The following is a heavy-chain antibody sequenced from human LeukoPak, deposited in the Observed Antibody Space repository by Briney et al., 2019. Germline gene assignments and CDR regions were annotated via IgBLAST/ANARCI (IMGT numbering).Heavy chain of an antibody. CDR2: INHRGST. CDR3: ARWTLWFGELSISGYYYYYGMDV. CDR1: GGSFSGYY. Sequence: SSETLSLTCAVYGGSFSGYYWSWIRQPPRKGLEWIGEINHRGSTNYNPSLKSRVTISVDTSKNQFSLKLSSVTDADTAVYYCARWTLWFGELSISGYYYYYGMDVWGQGTTVTVSS. D-gene: IGHD3-10*01. V-gene: IGHV4-34*01. J-gene: IGHJ6*02.